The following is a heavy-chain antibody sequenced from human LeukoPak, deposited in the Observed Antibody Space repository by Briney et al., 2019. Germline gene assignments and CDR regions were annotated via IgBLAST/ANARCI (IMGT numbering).Heavy chain of an antibody. Sequence: GGSLRLSCAASGFTFSSYEMNWVRQAPGKGLEWVSYISSSGTTIYYADSVKGRFTISRDNVKNSLYLQMNSLRAEDTAVYYCARIVVPGLGLDPWGQGTLVTVSS. CDR2: ISSSGTTI. V-gene: IGHV3-48*03. CDR3: ARIVVPGLGLDP. D-gene: IGHD2-15*01. CDR1: GFTFSSYE. J-gene: IGHJ5*02.